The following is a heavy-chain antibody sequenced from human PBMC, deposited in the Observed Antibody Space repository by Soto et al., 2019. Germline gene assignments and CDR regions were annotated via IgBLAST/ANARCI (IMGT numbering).Heavy chain of an antibody. CDR3: ARDHPSSSGVPGPNWFDP. Sequence: ASVKVSCKASGYTFTGYYMHWVRQAPGQGLEWMGWINPNSGGTNYAQKFQGWVTMTRDTSISTAYMELSRLRSDDTAVYYCARDHPSSSGVPGPNWFDPWGQGTLVTVSS. CDR1: GYTFTGYY. CDR2: INPNSGGT. J-gene: IGHJ5*02. D-gene: IGHD3-10*01. V-gene: IGHV1-2*04.